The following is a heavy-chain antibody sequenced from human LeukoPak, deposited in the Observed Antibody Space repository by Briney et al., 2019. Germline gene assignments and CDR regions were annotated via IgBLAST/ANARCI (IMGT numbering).Heavy chain of an antibody. CDR1: GFTFSYYW. Sequence: GGSLRLSCAASGFTFSYYWMHWVRQAPGEGLVWVSRINDDGRTTTYADSVKGRITISGDNAKNTLYLQMSSLRVEDTAVYYCARSGITMVGGASIGLLTFDIWGPGTMVTVSP. CDR3: ARSGITMVGGASIGLLTFDI. D-gene: IGHD3-10*01. J-gene: IGHJ3*02. CDR2: INDDGRTT. V-gene: IGHV3-74*03.